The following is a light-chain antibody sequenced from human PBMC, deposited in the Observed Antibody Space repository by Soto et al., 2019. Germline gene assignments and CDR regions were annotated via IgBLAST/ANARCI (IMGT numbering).Light chain of an antibody. CDR1: QSVNNS. Sequence: EIVMMQSPATLSVSPGERATLSCRASQSVNNSLAWYQQKPGQAPRLLIYGASTMATGIPARFSGSGSGTEFTLTISSLQSEDFAVYYCQQYENWPPFTFGPGTKVDLK. CDR3: QQYENWPPFT. CDR2: GAS. V-gene: IGKV3-15*01. J-gene: IGKJ3*01.